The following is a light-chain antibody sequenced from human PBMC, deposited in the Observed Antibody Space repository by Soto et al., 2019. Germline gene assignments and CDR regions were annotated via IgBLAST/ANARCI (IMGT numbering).Light chain of an antibody. V-gene: IGKV3-20*01. Sequence: EIVLTQSPGTLSLSPGERATLSCRASQSVSSSYLAWDQQKPGQSPRLLIYGASSRATGITDRFSGSGSGTDLTLTISRLEPDDFAVYYCQQYGSSQGVTFGQGTKLEIK. J-gene: IGKJ2*01. CDR3: QQYGSSQGVT. CDR1: QSVSSSY. CDR2: GAS.